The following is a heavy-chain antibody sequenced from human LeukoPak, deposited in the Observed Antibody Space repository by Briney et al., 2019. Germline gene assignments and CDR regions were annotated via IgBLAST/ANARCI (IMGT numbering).Heavy chain of an antibody. J-gene: IGHJ4*02. Sequence: GGSLRLSCAASGFTFDDYAMHWVRQAPGKGLEWVSGISWNSGSIGYADSVKGRFTISRDNAKNSLYLQMNSLRAEDTALYYCAKSSTYSSSWYDYWGQGTLVTVSS. CDR2: ISWNSGSI. CDR3: AKSSTYSSSWYDY. CDR1: GFTFDDYA. D-gene: IGHD6-13*01. V-gene: IGHV3-9*01.